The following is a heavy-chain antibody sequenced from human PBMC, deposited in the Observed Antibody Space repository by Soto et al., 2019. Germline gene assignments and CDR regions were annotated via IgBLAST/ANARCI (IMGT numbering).Heavy chain of an antibody. CDR2: INHSGST. CDR1: GGSFSGYY. Sequence: PSETLSLTCAVYGGSFSGYYWSWIRQPPGKGLEWIGEINHSGSTSYNPSLKSRVTISVDTSKNQFSLKLSSVTAADTAVYYCARGTEYCTNGVCQTNWFDPWGQGTLVTVSS. CDR3: ARGTEYCTNGVCQTNWFDP. D-gene: IGHD2-8*01. V-gene: IGHV4-34*01. J-gene: IGHJ5*02.